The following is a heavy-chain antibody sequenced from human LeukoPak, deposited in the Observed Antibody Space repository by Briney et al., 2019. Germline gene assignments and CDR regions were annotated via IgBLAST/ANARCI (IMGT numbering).Heavy chain of an antibody. CDR1: GGSISSYY. D-gene: IGHD6-13*01. J-gene: IGHJ1*01. V-gene: IGHV4-4*08. Sequence: PSETLSLTCTVSGGSISSYYWSWIRQPPGKGLEWIGYIYTSGSTNYNPSLKSRVTMSVDTSKNQFSLKLSSVTAADTAVYYCAREAYSSSGRTYFQHWGQGTLVTVSS. CDR2: IYTSGST. CDR3: AREAYSSSGRTYFQH.